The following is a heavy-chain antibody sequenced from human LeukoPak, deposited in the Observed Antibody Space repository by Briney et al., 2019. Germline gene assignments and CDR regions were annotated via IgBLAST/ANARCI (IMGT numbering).Heavy chain of an antibody. J-gene: IGHJ5*02. CDR1: GGSFSSSSYF. D-gene: IGHD4-17*01. CDR2: IYYSGST. CDR3: ARHCVDGDYVPGWFDP. Sequence: SETLSLTCTVSGGSFSSSSYFWGWIRQPPGKGLEWIGSIYYSGSTYYNPSLKSRVTISVDTSKNQFPLKLSSVTAADTAVYYCARHCVDGDYVPGWFDPWGQGTLVTVSS. V-gene: IGHV4-39*01.